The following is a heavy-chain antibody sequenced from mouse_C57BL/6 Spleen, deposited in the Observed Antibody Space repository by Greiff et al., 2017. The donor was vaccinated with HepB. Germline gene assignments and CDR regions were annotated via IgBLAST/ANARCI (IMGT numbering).Heavy chain of an antibody. CDR3: ASGRSNY. CDR2: IDPSDSYT. V-gene: IGHV1-50*01. CDR1: GYTFTSYW. J-gene: IGHJ3*01. D-gene: IGHD2-5*01. Sequence: VQLQQPGAELVKPGASVKLSCKASGYTFTSYWMQWVKQRPGQGLEWIGEIDPSDSYTNYNQKFKGKATLTVDTSSSTAYMQLSSLTSEDSAVYYCASGRSNYWGQGTLVTVSA.